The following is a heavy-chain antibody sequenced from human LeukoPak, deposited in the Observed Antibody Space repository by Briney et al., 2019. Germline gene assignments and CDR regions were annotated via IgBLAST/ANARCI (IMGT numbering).Heavy chain of an antibody. D-gene: IGHD3-10*01. CDR1: GFTFSTYA. CDR2: ISGSGGST. V-gene: IGHV3-23*01. CDR3: AKDRLRGVIPYYFDY. Sequence: GGSLRLSCAASGFTFSTYAMSWVRQTPEKGLEWVSAISGSGGSTYYADSVKGRFTISRDNSKNTLYLQMNSLRAEDTAVYYCAKDRLRGVIPYYFDYWGQGTLVTVSS. J-gene: IGHJ4*02.